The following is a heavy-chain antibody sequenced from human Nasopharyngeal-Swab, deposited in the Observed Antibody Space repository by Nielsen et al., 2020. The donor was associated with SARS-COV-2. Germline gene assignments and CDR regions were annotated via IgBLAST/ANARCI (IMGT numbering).Heavy chain of an antibody. CDR2: IYYSGRT. J-gene: IGHJ5*02. Sequence: SETLSPTCTVSGGPIRRSNYYRGWIRPPPGQGLEWIGSIYYSGRTYYNPSPKSRITISVDTSKNQFSLKLSSVTAADTAVYYCARPNSSGWTVGWFDPWGQGTLVTVSS. CDR1: GGPIRRSNYY. D-gene: IGHD6-19*01. V-gene: IGHV4-39*01. CDR3: ARPNSSGWTVGWFDP.